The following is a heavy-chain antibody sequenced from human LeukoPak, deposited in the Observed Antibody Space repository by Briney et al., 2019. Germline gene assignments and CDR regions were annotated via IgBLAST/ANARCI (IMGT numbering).Heavy chain of an antibody. Sequence: ASVKVSCKASGYTFSDYYMHWVRQAPGQGLEWMGWINPNSGGTNYVQKFQGRVTMTRDTSISTAYMEVSRLRSDDTAVYYCARDGHRRYYYDSSGYYRGDYWGQGTLVTVSS. CDR1: GYTFSDYY. D-gene: IGHD3-22*01. CDR3: ARDGHRRYYYDSSGYYRGDY. J-gene: IGHJ4*02. CDR2: INPNSGGT. V-gene: IGHV1-2*02.